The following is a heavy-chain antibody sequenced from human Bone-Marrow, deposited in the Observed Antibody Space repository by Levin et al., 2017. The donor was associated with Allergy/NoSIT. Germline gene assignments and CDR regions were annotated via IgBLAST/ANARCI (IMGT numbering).Heavy chain of an antibody. D-gene: IGHD5-12*01. J-gene: IGHJ4*02. Sequence: PGESLKISCVASGFTFTNYWMTWVRQAPGKGLEWVANINQDGSVKKYVDSLKGRFTFSRDNAKNSVYLQMNGLRAEDTAVYYCARDRGYDTFDSWGQGTLVTVSS. CDR3: ARDRGYDTFDS. CDR2: INQDGSVK. CDR1: GFTFTNYW. V-gene: IGHV3-7*04.